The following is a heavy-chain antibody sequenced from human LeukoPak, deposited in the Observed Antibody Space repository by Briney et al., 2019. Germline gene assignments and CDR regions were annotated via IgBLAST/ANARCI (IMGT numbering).Heavy chain of an antibody. V-gene: IGHV1-2*02. CDR1: GYTFTGYY. CDR2: INPNSGGT. J-gene: IGHJ4*02. CDR3: ARAPSIFGVVIPRRYFDY. D-gene: IGHD3-3*01. Sequence: ASVKVSCKASGYTFTGYYMHWVRQAPGQGLEWMGWINPNSGGTNYAQKFQGRVTMTRDTSISTAYMELSRLRSDDTAVYYCARAPSIFGVVIPRRYFDYWGQGTLVTVSS.